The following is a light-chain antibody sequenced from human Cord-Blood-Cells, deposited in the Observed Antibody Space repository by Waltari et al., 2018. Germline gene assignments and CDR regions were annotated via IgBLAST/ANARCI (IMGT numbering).Light chain of an antibody. V-gene: IGLV2-23*02. J-gene: IGLJ3*02. CDR3: CSYAGSSTLV. CDR2: GVS. Sequence: QSALTQPASVSGSPGQSITISCTGTSSDVGSYNLVSWYQQHPGKAPKLMIYGVSKRPSGVSNRFSGSKAGSTASLTISGLQAEDEADYYCCSYAGSSTLVFGGGTKLTVL. CDR1: SSDVGSYNL.